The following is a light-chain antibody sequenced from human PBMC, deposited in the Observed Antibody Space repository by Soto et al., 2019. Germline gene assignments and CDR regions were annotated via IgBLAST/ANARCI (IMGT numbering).Light chain of an antibody. J-gene: IGLJ2*01. Sequence: QSVLTQPPSVSGAPGQRVTISCTGSSSNIGAGYDVHWYQQLPGTAPKLLIYGNSNRPSGVPDRFSGSKSGTSASRAIPGLQAEDEADYYCQSYDSSLSEVVFGGGTKLTVL. CDR2: GNS. CDR3: QSYDSSLSEVV. CDR1: SSNIGAGYD. V-gene: IGLV1-40*01.